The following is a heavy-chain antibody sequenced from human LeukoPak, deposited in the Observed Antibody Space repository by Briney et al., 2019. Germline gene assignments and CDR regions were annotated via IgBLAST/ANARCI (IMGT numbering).Heavy chain of an antibody. CDR2: INPNSDT. CDR3: ARDRGGNSFDF. V-gene: IGHV1-2*02. J-gene: IGHJ4*02. CDR1: GYTFTDFY. D-gene: IGHD4-23*01. Sequence: ASVSVSCKASGYTFTDFYIHWMLHAPGQGLEWMGWINPNSDTNYAQKFQGRVTMTRDTSISTADMELNSLRSDDTGVYYCARDRGGNSFDFWGQGTLVTVSS.